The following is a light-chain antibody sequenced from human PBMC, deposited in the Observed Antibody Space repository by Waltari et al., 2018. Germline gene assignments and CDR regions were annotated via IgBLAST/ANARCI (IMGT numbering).Light chain of an antibody. V-gene: IGKV3-20*01. J-gene: IGKJ1*01. CDR1: QSISKY. CDR3: QKYGTLPAT. Sequence: EIIFTPSPSTLSLFSGGRANLSCRASQSISKYLALLQKKPCQPPRLLIYYASSRANGIPDRFSGSGSGTDFSLTISRLEPEDFAVYYCQKYGTLPATFGQGTKVEIK. CDR2: YAS.